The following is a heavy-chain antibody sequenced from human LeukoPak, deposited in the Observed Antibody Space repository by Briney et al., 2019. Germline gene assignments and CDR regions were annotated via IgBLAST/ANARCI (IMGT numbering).Heavy chain of an antibody. CDR2: IIPIFGTA. CDR1: GGTFSSYA. Sequence: SVKVSCKASGGTFSSYAISWVRQAPGQGLEWMGGIIPIFGTANYAQKFQGRVTITADESTSTAYMELSSLRSEDTAVYYFARGIVVVAATLYYYYGMDVWGKGTTVTVSS. V-gene: IGHV1-69*13. CDR3: ARGIVVVAATLYYYYGMDV. J-gene: IGHJ6*04. D-gene: IGHD2-15*01.